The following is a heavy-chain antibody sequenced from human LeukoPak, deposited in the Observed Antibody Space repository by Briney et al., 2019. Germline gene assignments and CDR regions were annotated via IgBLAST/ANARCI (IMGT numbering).Heavy chain of an antibody. CDR2: IYTSGST. CDR1: GGSIRSYY. Sequence: SETVSLTCTVSGGSIRSYYCNWIRQPPGKGLEWIGRIYTSGSTNYNPSLKSRVTISVDTSKNQFSLKLSSVTAADTAVYYCARARGSGWYGGSAFDIWGQGTMVTVSS. V-gene: IGHV4-4*07. D-gene: IGHD6-19*01. CDR3: ARARGSGWYGGSAFDI. J-gene: IGHJ3*02.